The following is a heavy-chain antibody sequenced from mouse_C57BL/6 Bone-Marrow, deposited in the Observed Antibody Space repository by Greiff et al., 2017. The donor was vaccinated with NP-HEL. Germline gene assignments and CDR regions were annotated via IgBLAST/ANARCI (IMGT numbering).Heavy chain of an antibody. Sequence: EVHLVESGGGLVKPGGSLKLSCAASGFTFSSYAMSWVRQTPEKRLEWVATISDGGSYTYYPDNVKGRFTISRDNAKNNLYLQMSHLKSEDTAMYYCARDPTVVDYAMDYWGQGTSVTVSS. J-gene: IGHJ4*01. V-gene: IGHV5-4*01. CDR3: ARDPTVVDYAMDY. D-gene: IGHD1-1*01. CDR2: ISDGGSYT. CDR1: GFTFSSYA.